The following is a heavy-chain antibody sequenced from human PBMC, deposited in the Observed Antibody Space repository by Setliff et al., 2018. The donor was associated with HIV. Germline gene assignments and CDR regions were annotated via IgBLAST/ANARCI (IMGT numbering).Heavy chain of an antibody. D-gene: IGHD2-15*01. J-gene: IGHJ4*02. V-gene: IGHV4-39*07. CDR2: FHSSGST. Sequence: SETLSLTCTVSGVSISTSGYYWGWIRQPPGKGLEWIGSFHSSGSTNYNPSLKSRVTISVDTSKNQFSLKLSSVTAADTAVYYCASDRILYCSGGSCFFDYWGQGTLVTVSS. CDR3: ASDRILYCSGGSCFFDY. CDR1: GVSISTSGYY.